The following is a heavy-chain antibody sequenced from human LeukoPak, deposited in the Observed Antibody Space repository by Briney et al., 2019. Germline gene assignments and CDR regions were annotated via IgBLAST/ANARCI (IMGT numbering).Heavy chain of an antibody. J-gene: IGHJ4*02. CDR2: ISGSGGST. Sequence: GGSLRLSCAASGFTFSSYAMSWVRQAPGKGLEWVSVISGSGGSTYYADSVKGRFTISRDNSKNTLYLQMNSLRAEDTAVYYCARVGPSYGHYADYWGQGTLVTVSS. V-gene: IGHV3-23*01. D-gene: IGHD5-18*01. CDR1: GFTFSSYA. CDR3: ARVGPSYGHYADY.